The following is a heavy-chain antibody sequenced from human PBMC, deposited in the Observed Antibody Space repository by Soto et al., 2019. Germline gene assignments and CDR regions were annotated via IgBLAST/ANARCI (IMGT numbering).Heavy chain of an antibody. CDR1: GGSTSGYY. Sequence: SETLSLTCTISGGSTSGYYWSWIRQPPGKGLEWIGYVYYTGSTKYNPSLESRVAMSADTSKNHFSLKMTSVTAADTAVYYCAKYRRTDAEGYTLDFWGQGTLVTVSS. D-gene: IGHD2-15*01. CDR3: AKYRRTDAEGYTLDF. J-gene: IGHJ4*02. CDR2: VYYTGST. V-gene: IGHV4-59*01.